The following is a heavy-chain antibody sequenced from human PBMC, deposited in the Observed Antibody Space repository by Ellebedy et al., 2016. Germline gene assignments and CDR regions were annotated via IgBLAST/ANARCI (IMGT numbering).Heavy chain of an antibody. Sequence: SETLSLTXTVSGGSISSGGYYWSWIRQPPGKGLEWIGYIYYSGSTNYNPSLKSRVTISVDTSKNQFSLKLSSVTAADTAVYYCARVRYYYYYYMDVWGKGTTVTVSS. J-gene: IGHJ6*03. V-gene: IGHV4-61*08. CDR3: ARVRYYYYYYMDV. CDR1: GGSISSGGYY. CDR2: IYYSGST.